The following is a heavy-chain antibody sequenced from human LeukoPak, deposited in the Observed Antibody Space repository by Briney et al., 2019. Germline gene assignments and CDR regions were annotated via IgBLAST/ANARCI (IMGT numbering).Heavy chain of an antibody. CDR1: GFTFSDYY. CDR3: ARDGSGNYYDSSGYRNWFDP. D-gene: IGHD3-22*01. Sequence: SLRLSCAASGFTFSDYYMSWIRQAPGKGLEWVSYISSSSSYTNYADSVKGRFTISRDNAKNSLYLQINSLRAEDTAVYYCARDGSGNYYDSSGYRNWFDPWGQGTLVTVSS. V-gene: IGHV3-11*05. CDR2: ISSSSSYT. J-gene: IGHJ5*02.